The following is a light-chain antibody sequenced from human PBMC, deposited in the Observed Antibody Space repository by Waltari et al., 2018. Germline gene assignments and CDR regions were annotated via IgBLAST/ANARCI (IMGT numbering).Light chain of an antibody. J-gene: IGLJ3*02. CDR2: LNT. CDR1: SSNIRAGYA. V-gene: IGLV1-40*01. Sequence: QSVLTQPPSVSGAPGQRITIPCTGSSSNIRAGYAVHWYQQLPGTAPRLLIYLNTNRPSGVPDRFSGSRSGTSASLAITGLQAEDEADYFCQSYDNNLSGSELFGGGTKLTVL. CDR3: QSYDNNLSGSEL.